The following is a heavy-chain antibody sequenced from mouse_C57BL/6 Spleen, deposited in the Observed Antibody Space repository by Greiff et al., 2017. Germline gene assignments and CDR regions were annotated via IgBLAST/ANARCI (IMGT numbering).Heavy chain of an antibody. Sequence: VQLQQSGAELARPGASVKLSCKASGYTFTSYGISWVKQRPGQGLEWIGEIYPRSGNTYYNEKFKGKATLTADKSSSTAYMELRSLTSEDSAVYFCARKNYSKSAGFGDWGQGTLVTVAA. D-gene: IGHD2-12*01. CDR3: ARKNYSKSAGFGD. J-gene: IGHJ3*02. CDR1: GYTFTSYG. CDR2: IYPRSGNT. V-gene: IGHV1-81*01.